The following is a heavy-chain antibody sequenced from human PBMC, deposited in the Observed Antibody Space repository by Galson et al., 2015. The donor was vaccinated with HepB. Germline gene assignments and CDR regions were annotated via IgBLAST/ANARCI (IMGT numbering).Heavy chain of an antibody. CDR1: GYTLTELS. CDR3: ATLPSRPEGPGWARFDY. V-gene: IGHV1-24*01. J-gene: IGHJ4*02. Sequence: SVKVSCKVSGYTLTELSMHWVRQAPGKGLEWMGGFDPEDGETIYAQKFQGRVTMTEDTSTDTAYMELSSLRSEDTAVYYCATLPSRPEGPGWARFDYCGPGTLAAVAP. CDR2: FDPEDGET. D-gene: IGHD2-2*01.